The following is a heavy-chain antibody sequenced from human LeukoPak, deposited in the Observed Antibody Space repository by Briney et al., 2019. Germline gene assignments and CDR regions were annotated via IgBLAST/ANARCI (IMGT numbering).Heavy chain of an antibody. CDR1: GFTFSSYG. CDR2: ISYDESNK. J-gene: IGHJ4*02. Sequence: PGGSLRLSCAASGFTFSSYGMHWVRQAPGKGLEWVAVISYDESNKYYADSVKGRFTISRDNSKNTLYLQMNSLRAEDTAVYYCAMSTVVTEDYFDYWGQGTLVTVSS. D-gene: IGHD4-23*01. CDR3: AMSTVVTEDYFDY. V-gene: IGHV3-30*03.